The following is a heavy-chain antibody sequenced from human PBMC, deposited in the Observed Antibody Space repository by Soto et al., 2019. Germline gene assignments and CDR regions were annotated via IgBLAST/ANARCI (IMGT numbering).Heavy chain of an antibody. CDR2: IYNSGRT. J-gene: IGHJ4*02. CDR3: ARANCGDACYSFDY. CDR1: GFSIISVCYC. Sequence: RSLTCTVSGFSIISVCYCWGWIRQHPGKGLEWIGYIYNSGRTYYNPSLKSRVTISVDTSKNQFSLKLSSVTAADTAIYYCARANCGDACYSFDYWGQGTLVTVSS. D-gene: IGHD2-21*02. V-gene: IGHV4-61*01.